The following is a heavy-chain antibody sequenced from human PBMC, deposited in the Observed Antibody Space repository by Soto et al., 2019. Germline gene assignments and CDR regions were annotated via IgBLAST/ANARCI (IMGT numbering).Heavy chain of an antibody. Sequence: GGSLRLSCAASGFTFSSYWMHWVRQAPGKGLVWVSRINSDGSSTSYADSVKGRFTISRDNAKNTLYLQMNSLRAEDTAVYYCARDHSNYYYYYYMDVWGKGTTVTVSS. CDR1: GFTFSSYW. CDR2: INSDGSST. V-gene: IGHV3-74*01. J-gene: IGHJ6*03. D-gene: IGHD4-4*01. CDR3: ARDHSNYYYYYYMDV.